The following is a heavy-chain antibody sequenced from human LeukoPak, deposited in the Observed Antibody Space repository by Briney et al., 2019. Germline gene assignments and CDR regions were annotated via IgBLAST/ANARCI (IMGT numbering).Heavy chain of an antibody. CDR3: ARDLYSSSSYYFDY. CDR1: GGSISSSSYY. J-gene: IGHJ4*02. CDR2: IYYSGST. D-gene: IGHD6-6*01. Sequence: SETLSLTCTVSGGSISSSSYYWGWIRQPPGKGLEWFGSIYYSGSTYYNPSLKSRVTISVDTSKNQFSLKLSSVTAADTAVYYCARDLYSSSSYYFDYWGQGTLVTVSS. V-gene: IGHV4-39*01.